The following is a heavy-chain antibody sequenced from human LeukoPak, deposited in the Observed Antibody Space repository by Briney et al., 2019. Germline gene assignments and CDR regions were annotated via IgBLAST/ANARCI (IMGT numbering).Heavy chain of an antibody. V-gene: IGHV3-23*01. CDR2: ISGSGGST. CDR1: GSTFSSYA. Sequence: GGSLRPSCAALGSTFSSYALSWVRQAPGKGLEWASAISGSGGSTYYADSVKGRFTISRDNSKNTLYLQMNSLRAEDTAVYYCANPVSYALGDAFDIWGQGTMVTVSS. CDR3: ANPVSYALGDAFDI. D-gene: IGHD2-2*01. J-gene: IGHJ3*02.